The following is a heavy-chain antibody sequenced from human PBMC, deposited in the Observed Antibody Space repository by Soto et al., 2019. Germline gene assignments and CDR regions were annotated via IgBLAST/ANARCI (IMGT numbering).Heavy chain of an antibody. V-gene: IGHV3-23*01. J-gene: IGHJ4*02. D-gene: IGHD2-8*02. CDR2: ISGGGGYT. CDR3: ARSLGYCNGGACAPYDC. CDR1: GFTFSNYG. Sequence: GGSLRLSCAASGFTFSNYGMSWVRQAPGKGLEWVSGISGGGGYTYYADSVKGRFTISRDNSQNTLYLQMNSLRAEDTAVYYCARSLGYCNGGACAPYDCWGQGTLVTVSS.